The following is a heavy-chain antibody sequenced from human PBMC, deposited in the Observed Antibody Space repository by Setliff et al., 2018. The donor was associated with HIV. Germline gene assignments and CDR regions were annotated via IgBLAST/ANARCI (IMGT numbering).Heavy chain of an antibody. CDR1: SDSIRFYY. CDR3: ARDSGGYNYGFAVGSFDY. CDR2: VYYTGST. J-gene: IGHJ4*02. Sequence: KASETLSLTCTVSSDSIRFYYWTWIRQPPGKGLEWIGNVYYTGSTNYNPSLKSRITISIDTSKSQFSLKLTSVAAADTAVYYCARDSGGYNYGFAVGSFDYWGQGALVTVPQ. V-gene: IGHV4-59*01. D-gene: IGHD5-18*01.